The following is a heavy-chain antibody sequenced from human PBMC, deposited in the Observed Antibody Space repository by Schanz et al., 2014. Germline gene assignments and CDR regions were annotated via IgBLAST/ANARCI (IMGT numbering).Heavy chain of an antibody. CDR3: AKIERNED. J-gene: IGHJ4*02. CDR1: GFTFSSYD. Sequence: QVQLVESGGGVVQPGRSLRLSCVASGFTFSSYDVFWVRQAPGKGLEWVSFIYIGGNTYYADSVKGRFTISRDNSKNTVHLQMNSLRAEDTAVYFCAKIERNEDWGQGTLVTVSS. CDR2: IYIGGNT. V-gene: IGHV3-NL1*01. D-gene: IGHD1-1*01.